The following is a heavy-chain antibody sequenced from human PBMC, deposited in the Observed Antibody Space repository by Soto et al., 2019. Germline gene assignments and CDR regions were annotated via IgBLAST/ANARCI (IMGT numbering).Heavy chain of an antibody. J-gene: IGHJ4*02. V-gene: IGHV5-51*01. D-gene: IGHD2-21*02. CDR2: IYPGDSDT. CDR3: ARQGRVTAIN. CDR1: GYSFTIYW. Sequence: GASMTISCQGSGYSFTIYWIGWVRQMPGKGLEWMGIIYPGDSDTRYSPSFQGQVTISADKSISTAYLQWSSLKASDTAMYYCARQGRVTAINWGQGTLVTVSS.